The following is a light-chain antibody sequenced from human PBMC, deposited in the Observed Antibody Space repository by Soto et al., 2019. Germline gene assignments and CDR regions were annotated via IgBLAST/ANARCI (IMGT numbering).Light chain of an antibody. CDR2: TAS. CDR3: QQSYNTLMYT. V-gene: IGKV1-39*01. Sequence: DIQMTQSPSSLSASVGDRVTITCRASQSITTYLNWYQQKPGKAPKLLIYTASILQSGVPSRFSGSGSGTDFTLTISNLQPEDFATYYCQQSYNTLMYTFGQGTKLEIK. CDR1: QSITTY. J-gene: IGKJ2*01.